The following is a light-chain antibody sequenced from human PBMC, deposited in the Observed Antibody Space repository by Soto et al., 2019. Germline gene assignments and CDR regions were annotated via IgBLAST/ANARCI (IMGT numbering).Light chain of an antibody. J-gene: IGKJ4*01. CDR3: QQRSNWPPT. CDR1: QSVSSY. CDR2: DAS. Sequence: EIVVTQSPATLSLSPGERATLSCRASQSVSSYLAWYQQKPGLAPRLLIYDASNRATGIPARFSGSGSGTDFTLTISSLEPEDFAVYYCQQRSNWPPTFGGGTKVEIK. V-gene: IGKV3-11*01.